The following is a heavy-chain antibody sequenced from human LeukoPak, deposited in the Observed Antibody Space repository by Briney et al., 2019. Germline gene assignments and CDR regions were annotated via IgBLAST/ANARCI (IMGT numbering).Heavy chain of an antibody. V-gene: IGHV4-4*02. J-gene: IGHJ3*02. D-gene: IGHD1-26*01. CDR1: GGSISSYY. CDR3: ASHSGSYLIDI. Sequence: SETLSLTCTVSGGSISSYYWSWVRQPPGKGLEWIGEIYHSGSTNYNPSPKSRVTISVDKSKNQFSLKLSSVTAADTAVYYCASHSGSYLIDIWGQGTMVTVSS. CDR2: IYHSGST.